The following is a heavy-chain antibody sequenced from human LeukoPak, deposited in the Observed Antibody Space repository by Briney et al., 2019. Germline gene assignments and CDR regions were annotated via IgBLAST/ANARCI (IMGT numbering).Heavy chain of an antibody. V-gene: IGHV1-18*01. D-gene: IGHD3-10*01. CDR3: ARDRPLWFGELSYEYYFDY. CDR2: ISAYNGNT. Sequence: ASVKVSCKASGYTFTSYGISWVRQAPGQGLEWMGWISAYNGNTNYAQKLQGRVTMTTGTSTSTAYMELRSLRSDDTAVYYCARDRPLWFGELSYEYYFDYWGQGTLVTVSS. J-gene: IGHJ4*02. CDR1: GYTFTSYG.